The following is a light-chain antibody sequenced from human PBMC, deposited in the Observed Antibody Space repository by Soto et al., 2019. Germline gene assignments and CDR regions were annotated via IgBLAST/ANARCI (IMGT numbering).Light chain of an antibody. CDR3: QQRSNSPPT. CDR1: QSVSSN. J-gene: IGKJ5*01. CDR2: DAS. Sequence: EIVMTQSPATLSVSPGERATLSCRASQSVSSNLAWYQQKPGQAPRLLIYDASNRATGIPARFSGSGSGTDFTLTISSLEPEDFAVYYCQQRSNSPPTFGQGTRLEIK. V-gene: IGKV3-11*01.